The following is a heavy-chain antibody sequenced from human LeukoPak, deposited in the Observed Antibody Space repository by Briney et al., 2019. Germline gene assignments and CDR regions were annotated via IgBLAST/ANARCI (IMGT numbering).Heavy chain of an antibody. CDR1: GFTFKNYV. Sequence: GGSLGLSCAASGFTFKNYVIHWVRQAPGKGLEWVAVTSSDLNVKLYADSVKGRFTISRDNSRSTPYLQMNSLRPEDTAIYYCAREGYYGSGSPPSLYFDYWGQGTLVTVSS. CDR2: TSSDLNVK. V-gene: IGHV3-30-3*01. D-gene: IGHD3-10*01. J-gene: IGHJ4*02. CDR3: AREGYYGSGSPPSLYFDY.